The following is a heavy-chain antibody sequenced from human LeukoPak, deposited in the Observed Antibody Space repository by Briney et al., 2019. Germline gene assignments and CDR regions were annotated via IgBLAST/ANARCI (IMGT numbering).Heavy chain of an antibody. V-gene: IGHV3-23*01. CDR3: ARDGLGSTFDI. J-gene: IGHJ3*02. D-gene: IGHD6-19*01. CDR2: SSADGVST. CDR1: GFTLRHYA. Sequence: GGSLRLSCAASGFTLRHYAMSWVRQAPGKGLERVSGSSADGVSTYYADSVKSRCTISRDNSMNTLYLQMNSLRAEDTAVYFCARDGLGSTFDIWGQGTMVTVSS.